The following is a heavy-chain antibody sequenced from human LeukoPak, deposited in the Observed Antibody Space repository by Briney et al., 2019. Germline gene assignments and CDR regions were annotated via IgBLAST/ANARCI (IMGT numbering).Heavy chain of an antibody. CDR1: GGSFSGYY. J-gene: IGHJ3*02. CDR2: IVHSGNT. D-gene: IGHD6-13*01. CDR3: ARFGSSTWYKGAFDI. V-gene: IGHV4-34*12. Sequence: SETLSLTCAVYGGSFSGYYWSWIRQPPGKGLEWIGEIVHSGNTKYNPSLKSRVTISVDTSKNRFSLNLTSVTAADMAVYYCARFGSSTWYKGAFDIWGQGTMVTVAS.